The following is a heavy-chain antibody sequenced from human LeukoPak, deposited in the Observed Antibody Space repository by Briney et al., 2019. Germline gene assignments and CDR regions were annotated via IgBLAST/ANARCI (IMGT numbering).Heavy chain of an antibody. CDR3: ARAQWLADDAFDI. CDR2: IDSGSTIR. V-gene: IGHV3-48*01. Sequence: PGGSLRLSCVASGFTFSSYSMTWVRQAPGKGLEWVAYIDSGSTIRYYADSVKGRVTVSRDNAKNSLYLQMNRLRAEDTAVYYCARAQWLADDAFDIWGQGTMVTVSS. CDR1: GFTFSSYS. J-gene: IGHJ3*02. D-gene: IGHD6-19*01.